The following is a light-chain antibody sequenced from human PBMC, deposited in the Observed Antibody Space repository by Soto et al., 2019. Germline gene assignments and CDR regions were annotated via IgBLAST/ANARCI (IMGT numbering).Light chain of an antibody. CDR3: QQANSFPLT. Sequence: DIPLTHAPSSLSSSWGDIVSSHLWASQGISSWLAWYQQKPGKAPKLLIYAASSLQSGVPSRFSGSGSGTDFTLTISSLQPEDFATYYCQQANSFPLTFGQGTRLEIK. CDR2: AAS. J-gene: IGKJ5*01. CDR1: QGISSW. V-gene: IGKV1-12*01.